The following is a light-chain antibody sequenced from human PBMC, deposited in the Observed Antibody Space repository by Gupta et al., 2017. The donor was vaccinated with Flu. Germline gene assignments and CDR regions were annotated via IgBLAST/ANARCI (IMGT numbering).Light chain of an antibody. J-gene: IGLJ2*01. CDR1: NIGSKS. CDR2: DDS. Sequence: SYVLTQPPSVSVAPGKTARITWGGNNIGSKSVHWYQQKPGQAPVLVVYDDSDRPSGIPERFSGSNSGNTATLTISRVEAGDEADYYCQVWDSSSDHSGVFGGGTKLTVL. V-gene: IGLV3-21*03. CDR3: QVWDSSSDHSGV.